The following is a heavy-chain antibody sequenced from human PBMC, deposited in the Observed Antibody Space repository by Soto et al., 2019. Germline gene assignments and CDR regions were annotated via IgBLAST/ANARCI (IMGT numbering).Heavy chain of an antibody. Sequence: QVQLVQSGAEVKKPGSSVKVSCKASGGTFSSYAISWVRQAPGQGLEWMGGIIPIFGTANYAQKFQGRVTITADKSTSTAYMELSSLRSEDTAVYYCAKSKLGYCSGGSCYGPPPYYYYGMDVWGQGTTVTVSS. V-gene: IGHV1-69*06. D-gene: IGHD2-15*01. CDR2: IIPIFGTA. J-gene: IGHJ6*02. CDR3: AKSKLGYCSGGSCYGPPPYYYYGMDV. CDR1: GGTFSSYA.